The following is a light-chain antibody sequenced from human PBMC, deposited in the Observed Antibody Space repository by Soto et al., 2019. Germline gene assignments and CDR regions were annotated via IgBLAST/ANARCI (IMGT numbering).Light chain of an antibody. J-gene: IGLJ3*02. CDR3: CSYAGSYTLWV. Sequence: QSVLTQPRSVSGSPGQSVNISCTGTSSDVGGYNFVSWYQQCPGKAPKLIIYDVSKRPSGVPDRFSGSKSGNPASLTISGLQAEDEADYYCCSYAGSYTLWVFGGGTKLTVL. V-gene: IGLV2-11*01. CDR2: DVS. CDR1: SSDVGGYNF.